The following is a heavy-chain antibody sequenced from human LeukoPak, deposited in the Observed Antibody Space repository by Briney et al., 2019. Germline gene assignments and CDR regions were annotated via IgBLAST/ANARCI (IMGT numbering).Heavy chain of an antibody. CDR1: GFTFSSYA. Sequence: PGGSLRLSCSASGFTFSSYAMHWVRQAPGKGLEYVSAISSNGGSTYYADSVKGRFTISRDNSKNTLYLQMSSLRAEDTAVYYCVKDVWFGELMGGYFDYWGQGTLVTVSS. J-gene: IGHJ4*02. V-gene: IGHV3-64D*06. CDR3: VKDVWFGELMGGYFDY. CDR2: ISSNGGST. D-gene: IGHD3-10*01.